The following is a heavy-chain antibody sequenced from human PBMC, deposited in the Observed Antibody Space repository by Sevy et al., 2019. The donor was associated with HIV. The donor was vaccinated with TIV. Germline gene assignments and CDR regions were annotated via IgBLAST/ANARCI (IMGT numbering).Heavy chain of an antibody. Sequence: ASVKVSCKASGYTFTSYGISWVRQAPGQGLEWMGWISAYNGNTNYAQNLQGRVTMTTDTSTSTAYMELRSLRSDDTAVYYCAREGGIVATIVSYYYGMDVWGQGTTVTVSS. J-gene: IGHJ6*02. CDR1: GYTFTSYG. CDR2: ISAYNGNT. CDR3: AREGGIVATIVSYYYGMDV. V-gene: IGHV1-18*01. D-gene: IGHD5-12*01.